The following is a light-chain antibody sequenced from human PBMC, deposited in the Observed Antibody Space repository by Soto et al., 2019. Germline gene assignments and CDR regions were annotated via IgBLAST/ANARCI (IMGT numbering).Light chain of an antibody. J-gene: IGLJ2*01. CDR1: ISNIGSNY. V-gene: IGLV1-47*01. CDR3: AAWDDRLSARVV. Sequence: QSVLTQPPSASGTPGQRVTISCSGSISNIGSNYVYWYQQLPGTAPKLLIYKNNQRPLGVPDRFSGSKSGTSASLATSGLRSEDEADYYCAAWDDRLSARVVFGGGTKLTVL. CDR2: KNN.